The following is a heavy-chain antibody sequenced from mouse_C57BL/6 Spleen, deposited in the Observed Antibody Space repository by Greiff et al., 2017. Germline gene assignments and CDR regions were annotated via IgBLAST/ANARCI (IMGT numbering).Heavy chain of an antibody. CDR2: IDPSDSYT. V-gene: IGHV1-59*01. Sequence: VQLQQPGAELVRPGTSVKLSCKASGYTFTSYWMHWVKQRPGQGLEWIGVIDPSDSYTNYNQKFKGKATLTVDTSSSTAYMQLSSLTSEDSAVYYCARRYGGAMDYWGQGTSVTVSS. CDR1: GYTFTSYW. CDR3: ARRYGGAMDY. D-gene: IGHD1-1*01. J-gene: IGHJ4*01.